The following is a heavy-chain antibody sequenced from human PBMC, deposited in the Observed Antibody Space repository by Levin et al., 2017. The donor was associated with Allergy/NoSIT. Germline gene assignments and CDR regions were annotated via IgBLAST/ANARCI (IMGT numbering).Heavy chain of an antibody. CDR1: GGSISSSSYY. CDR3: ASRLDTPLVPLYYFDY. V-gene: IGHV4-39*01. Sequence: NPGGSLRLSCTVSGGSISSSSYYWGWIRQRPGKGLEWIGTIYYTGSTYFNPSLKSRVTISVDTSKNQFSLKMSSVTAADTAVYYCASRLDTPLVPLYYFDYWGQGTLGTVSS. J-gene: IGHJ4*02. CDR2: IYYTGST. D-gene: IGHD5-18*01.